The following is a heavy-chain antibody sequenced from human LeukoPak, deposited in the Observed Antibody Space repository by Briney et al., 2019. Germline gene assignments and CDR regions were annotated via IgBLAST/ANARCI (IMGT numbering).Heavy chain of an antibody. J-gene: IGHJ4*02. CDR3: ARDVSHGFDY. Sequence: GASVKVSCKASGYTFTSYAMHWVRQAPGQRLEWMGWINAGNGNTKYSQKFQGRVTMTRDTSTSTVYMELSSLRSEDTAVYYCARDVSHGFDYWGQGTLVTVSS. D-gene: IGHD5/OR15-5a*01. CDR2: INAGNGNT. V-gene: IGHV1-3*01. CDR1: GYTFTSYA.